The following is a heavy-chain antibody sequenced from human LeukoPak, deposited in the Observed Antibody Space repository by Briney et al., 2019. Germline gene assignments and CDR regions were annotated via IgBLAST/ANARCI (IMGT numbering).Heavy chain of an antibody. V-gene: IGHV3-23*01. Sequence: GGSLRLSCAASGSTFRNYAMTWVRQAPGKGLEWVSTLSDSGGDTYYADSVKGRFTISRDNSKNTLYLQMNSLRAEDTAVYYCAKGRLQYFDYWGQGTLVTVSS. CDR2: LSDSGGDT. CDR3: AKGRLQYFDY. J-gene: IGHJ4*02. D-gene: IGHD4-11*01. CDR1: GSTFRNYA.